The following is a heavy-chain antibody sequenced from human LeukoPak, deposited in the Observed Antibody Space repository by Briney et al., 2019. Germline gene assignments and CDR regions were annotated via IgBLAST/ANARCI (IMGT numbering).Heavy chain of an antibody. CDR1: GGSISSGSYY. CDR2: IFTSGST. V-gene: IGHV4-61*02. CDR3: ARDLIYYDSSGYHNDAFDI. Sequence: SQTLSLTCTVSGGSISSGSYYWSWIRQPAGKGLEWIGRIFTSGSTKYNPSLKSRVTISVDTSKNQFSLKLSSVTAADTAVYYCARDLIYYDSSGYHNDAFDIWGQGTMVTVSS. D-gene: IGHD3-22*01. J-gene: IGHJ3*02.